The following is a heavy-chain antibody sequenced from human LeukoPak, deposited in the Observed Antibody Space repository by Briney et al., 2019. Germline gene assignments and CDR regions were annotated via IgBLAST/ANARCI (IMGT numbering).Heavy chain of an antibody. CDR2: ISYSGST. J-gene: IGHJ5*02. D-gene: IGHD3-22*01. CDR3: ARPYRGGHSSGYYA. CDR1: GGSISGYY. V-gene: IGHV4-59*12. Sequence: PSETLSLTCTVSGGSISGYYWSWIRQPPGKGLEWIGNISYSGSTNYSPSLESRVTISVDTSKNQFSLKLSSVTAADTAVYYCARPYRGGHSSGYYAWGQGTLVTVSS.